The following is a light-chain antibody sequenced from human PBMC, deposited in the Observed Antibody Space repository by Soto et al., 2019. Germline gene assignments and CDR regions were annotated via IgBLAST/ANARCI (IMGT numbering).Light chain of an antibody. Sequence: QAVVTQPASVSGSPGQSIAISCSGTSSDLGTYDYVSWYQQHPGKAPKLMLFDVNHRPSGVSDRFFGSKSGNTASLTISGLQAEDEADYYCSSYTTSSSVIFGGGTKLTVL. CDR2: DVN. CDR1: SSDLGTYDY. CDR3: SSYTTSSSVI. V-gene: IGLV2-14*01. J-gene: IGLJ2*01.